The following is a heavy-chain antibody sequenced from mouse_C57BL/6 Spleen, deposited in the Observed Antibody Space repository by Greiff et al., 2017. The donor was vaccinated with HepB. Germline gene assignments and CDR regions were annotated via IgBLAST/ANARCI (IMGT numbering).Heavy chain of an antibody. D-gene: IGHD1-1*01. CDR3: AKFITTEDYAMDY. CDR1: GYSITSGYY. V-gene: IGHV3-6*01. CDR2: ISYDGSN. J-gene: IGHJ4*01. Sequence: VQLKESGPGLVKPSQSLSLTCSVTGYSITSGYYWNWIRQFPGNKLEWMGYISYDGSNNYNPSLKNRISITRDTSKNQFFLKLNSVTTEDTATYYCAKFITTEDYAMDYWGQGTSVTVSS.